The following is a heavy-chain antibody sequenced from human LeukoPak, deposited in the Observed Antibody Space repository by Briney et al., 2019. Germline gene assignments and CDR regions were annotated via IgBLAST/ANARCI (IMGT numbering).Heavy chain of an antibody. D-gene: IGHD6-6*01. J-gene: IGHJ4*02. CDR2: INPGDSDT. Sequence: GESLKISCEGSGYSFTTYWIGWVRQMPGKGLEWMGIINPGDSDTRYSPSFQGQVTISADESINTAYLQWSSLKASDTAMYYCARLASSSSRIVDYWGQGTLVTVSS. CDR1: GYSFTTYW. V-gene: IGHV5-51*01. CDR3: ARLASSSSRIVDY.